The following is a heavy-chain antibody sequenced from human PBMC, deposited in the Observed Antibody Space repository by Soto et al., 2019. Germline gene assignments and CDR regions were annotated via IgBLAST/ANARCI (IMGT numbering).Heavy chain of an antibody. CDR1: GYTFTNYG. V-gene: IGHV1-18*04. CDR2: ISAYNGNT. D-gene: IGHD3-22*01. CDR3: AGADALLLLGCGL. Sequence: GASVKVSFKASGYTFTNYGISWVRQAPGQGLEWMGWISAYNGNTNYAQNRQGRVTMTTDTSTSTAYMELRSLRSDDTAVYYCAGADALLLLGCGLRGQGTQVTGSS. J-gene: IGHJ4*03.